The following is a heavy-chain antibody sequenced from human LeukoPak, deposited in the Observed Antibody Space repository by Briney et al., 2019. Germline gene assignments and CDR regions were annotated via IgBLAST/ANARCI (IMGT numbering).Heavy chain of an antibody. Sequence: WESLKISFKGSGYSFTIYWIAWVRQMPGKGLEWMGIVYAGDSNTKYSPSFQGQVTISDDKSISTAYLQWSSLKASETAMYYCARLKEGTKLVGDGFDSWGQGTMVTVSS. D-gene: IGHD1-26*01. CDR2: VYAGDSNT. CDR3: ARLKEGTKLVGDGFDS. J-gene: IGHJ3*02. CDR1: GYSFTIYW. V-gene: IGHV5-51*01.